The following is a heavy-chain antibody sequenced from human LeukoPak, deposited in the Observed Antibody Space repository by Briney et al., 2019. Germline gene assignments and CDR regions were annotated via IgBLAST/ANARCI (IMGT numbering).Heavy chain of an antibody. J-gene: IGHJ5*02. V-gene: IGHV4-31*03. CDR3: ARGEDSSGYYNWFDP. CDR1: GGSISSGGYY. D-gene: IGHD3-22*01. Sequence: SETLSLTCTVSGGSISSGGYYWSWIRQHPGNGLEWIGYIYYSGSTYYNPPLKSRVTISVDTSKNQFSLKLSSVTAADTAVYYCARGEDSSGYYNWFDPWGQGTLVTVSS. CDR2: IYYSGST.